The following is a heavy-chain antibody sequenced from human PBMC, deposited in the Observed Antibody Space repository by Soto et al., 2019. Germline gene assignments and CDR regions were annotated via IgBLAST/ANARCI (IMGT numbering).Heavy chain of an antibody. CDR2: IIPNLGIT. D-gene: IGHD2-15*01. CDR1: GGTLSSYT. CDR3: ARDKGYCSGASCPDFDY. J-gene: IGHJ4*02. V-gene: IGHV1-69*08. Sequence: QVQLVQSGAEVKKPGSSVKVSCKASGGTLSSYTFSWVRQAPGQGLEWMGRIIPNLGITNYAQKFQGRITIIVEKSTSTAYMELSNLRSEDTAVYYCARDKGYCSGASCPDFDYWGQGTLVTVSS.